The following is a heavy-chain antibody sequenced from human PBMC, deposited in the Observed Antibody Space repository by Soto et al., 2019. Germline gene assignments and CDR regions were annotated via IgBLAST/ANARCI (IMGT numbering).Heavy chain of an antibody. Sequence: SLKVSCKASGGTFSSCAISWGRQAPGQGMEWMGGIIPIFGTANYAQKFQGRVTTTADESTSTAYMELSSLRSEDTAVYYCASVLPYDSSGYWIDPWGQGTLVTVSS. CDR3: ASVLPYDSSGYWIDP. J-gene: IGHJ5*02. CDR1: GGTFSSCA. D-gene: IGHD3-22*01. V-gene: IGHV1-69*13. CDR2: IIPIFGTA.